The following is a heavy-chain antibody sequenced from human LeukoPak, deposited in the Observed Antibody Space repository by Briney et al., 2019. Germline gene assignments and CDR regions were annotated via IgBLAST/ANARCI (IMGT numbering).Heavy chain of an antibody. D-gene: IGHD6-19*01. Sequence: GGSLRLSCAASGFTFSSYAMSWVRQAPGKGLEWVSAISGSGGSTYYADSVKGRFTISRDNAKNSLYLQMNSLRADDTAVYFCAKAAGVAGTLYPFDYWGQGTLVTVSS. J-gene: IGHJ4*02. CDR1: GFTFSSYA. V-gene: IGHV3-23*01. CDR2: ISGSGGST. CDR3: AKAAGVAGTLYPFDY.